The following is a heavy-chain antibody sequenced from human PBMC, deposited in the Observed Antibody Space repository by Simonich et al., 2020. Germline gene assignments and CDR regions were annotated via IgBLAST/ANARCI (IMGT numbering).Heavy chain of an antibody. CDR2: ISAYKSNT. CDR1: GYTFTSYG. J-gene: IGHJ4*02. D-gene: IGHD2-15*01. CDR3: ARASRGTWWYYYFDY. Sequence: QVQLVQSGAEVKKPGASVKVSCKASGYTFTSYGISWVRQAPGQGLEWMGLISAYKSNTNCAQKLQGRVTMTTVTSTSTAYMELRSLRSDDTAVYYCARASRGTWWYYYFDYWGQGTLVTVSS. V-gene: IGHV1-18*01.